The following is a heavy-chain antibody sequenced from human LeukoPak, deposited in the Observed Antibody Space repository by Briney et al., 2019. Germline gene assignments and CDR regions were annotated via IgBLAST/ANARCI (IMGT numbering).Heavy chain of an antibody. D-gene: IGHD3-10*01. CDR3: AKSGITMVRGVTPPDDY. Sequence: GGSLRLSCAASGFTFSSYAMSWVRQAPGKGLEWVSAISGSGGSTYYADSVKGRFTISRDNSKNTLYLQMNSLRAEDTAVYYCAKSGITMVRGVTPPDDYWGQGTLVTVSS. V-gene: IGHV3-23*01. CDR2: ISGSGGST. J-gene: IGHJ4*02. CDR1: GFTFSSYA.